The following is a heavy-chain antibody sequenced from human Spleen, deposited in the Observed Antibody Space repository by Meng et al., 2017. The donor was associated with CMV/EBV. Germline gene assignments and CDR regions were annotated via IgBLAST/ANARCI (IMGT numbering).Heavy chain of an antibody. CDR2: IYTSGST. Sequence: QVSLQESGPGLVTPSQTLSITCTVSGGSISSGSSSWSWIRQPAGKGLEWIGRIYTSGSTNYNPSLKSRVTISVDTSKNQFSLKLSSVTAADTAVYYCATGLRELSLDGYWGQGTLVTVSS. V-gene: IGHV4-61*02. J-gene: IGHJ4*02. CDR1: GGSISSGSSS. CDR3: ATGLRELSLDGY. D-gene: IGHD3-16*02.